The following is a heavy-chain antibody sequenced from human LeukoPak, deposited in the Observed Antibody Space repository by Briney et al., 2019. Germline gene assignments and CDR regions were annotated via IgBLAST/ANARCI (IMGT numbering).Heavy chain of an antibody. D-gene: IGHD1-1*01. V-gene: IGHV3-33*01. J-gene: IGHJ4*02. CDR1: EFTFTTYG. CDR3: ARDWKTNSFDY. Sequence: GGSLRLSCAASEFTFTTYGMHWVRQAPGKGLEWVAFIYYDGSNIYYADYVKGRFTISRDISKNTLYLQMDSLRAEDPAIYYCARDWKTNSFDYWGQGTLVTVSS. CDR2: IYYDGSNI.